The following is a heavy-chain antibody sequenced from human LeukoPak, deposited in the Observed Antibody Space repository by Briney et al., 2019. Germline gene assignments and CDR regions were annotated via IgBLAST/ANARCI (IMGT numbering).Heavy chain of an antibody. J-gene: IGHJ4*02. CDR1: GFTFSNYW. CDR2: INMDGSTT. CDR3: ARELGQNTPHFDY. Sequence: GGSLRLSCTASGFTFSNYWMHWVSQAPGKGLVWVSRINMDGSTTTYADPVKGRFTISRDNAKNTLYLQMNSLRADDAAVFYCARELGQNTPHFDYWGQGTLVTVSS. D-gene: IGHD1/OR15-1a*01. V-gene: IGHV3-74*01.